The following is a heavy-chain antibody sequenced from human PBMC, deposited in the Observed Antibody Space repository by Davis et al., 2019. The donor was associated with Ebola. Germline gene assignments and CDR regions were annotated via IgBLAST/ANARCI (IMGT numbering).Heavy chain of an antibody. CDR1: DFEFYRFA. Sequence: GESLKISCAGSDFEFYRFAMNWVRQAPGNGLEWVSGINDDGRRTFYADSVRGRFSISRDDSKNTLYLQMDSLRAEDTAVFYCAEGGTNNFLGANWGQGTLVTVSS. D-gene: IGHD2-8*01. J-gene: IGHJ4*02. V-gene: IGHV3-23*01. CDR3: AEGGTNNFLGAN. CDR2: INDDGRRT.